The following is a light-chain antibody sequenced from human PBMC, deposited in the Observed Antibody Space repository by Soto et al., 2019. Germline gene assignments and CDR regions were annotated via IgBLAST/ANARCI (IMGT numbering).Light chain of an antibody. Sequence: EIALTQSPATLSLSPGERAPLSCRASQSVSSFLAWYQQKPGQAPRLLIYGASSRVTGIPDRFSGSGSGTDFTLTISRLEPEDFAVYYCQQYGSSPWTFGQGTKVDI. CDR1: QSVSSF. J-gene: IGKJ1*01. CDR3: QQYGSSPWT. CDR2: GAS. V-gene: IGKV3-20*01.